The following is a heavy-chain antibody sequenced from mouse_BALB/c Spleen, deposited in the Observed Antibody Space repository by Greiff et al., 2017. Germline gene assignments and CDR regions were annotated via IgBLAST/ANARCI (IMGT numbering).Heavy chain of an antibody. V-gene: IGHV5-17*02. CDR2: ISSGSSTI. Sequence: VQLKESGGGLVQPGGSRKLSCAASGFTFSSFGMHWVRQAPEKGLEWVAYISSGSSTIYYADTVKGRFTISRDNPKNTLFLQMTSLRSEDTAMYYCARDGPHYYAMDYWGQGTSVTVSS. J-gene: IGHJ4*01. CDR1: GFTFSSFG. CDR3: ARDGPHYYAMDY. D-gene: IGHD2-3*01.